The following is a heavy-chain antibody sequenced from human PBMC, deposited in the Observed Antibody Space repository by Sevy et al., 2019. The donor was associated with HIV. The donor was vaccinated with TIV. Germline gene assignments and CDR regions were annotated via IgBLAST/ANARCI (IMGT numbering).Heavy chain of an antibody. CDR1: GYTFTGDY. CDR2: VYPNSGGT. CDR3: ARDGGGGTTNSGMDF. J-gene: IGHJ6*02. Sequence: ASVKVSCKASGYTFTGDYLHWVRQAPGQGLEWMGRVYPNSGGTNYAQKFQGRVTMTRDTSISTAYMELSRLRSDDTAVYYCARDGGGGTTNSGMDFWGQGTTVTVSS. V-gene: IGHV1-2*06. D-gene: IGHD1-7*01.